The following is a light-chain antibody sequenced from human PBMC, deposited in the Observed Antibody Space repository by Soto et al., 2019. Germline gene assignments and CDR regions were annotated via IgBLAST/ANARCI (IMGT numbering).Light chain of an antibody. CDR2: DVS. Sequence: QSALTQPRSVSGSPGQSVTISCTGASSDVGAYKYVSWYQQHPDKAPKLMIYDVSKRPSGVPDRFSASKSGNTASLTISGLQAEDEADYYCCSYAGNYVVFGGGTNVTVL. CDR1: SSDVGAYKY. V-gene: IGLV2-11*01. J-gene: IGLJ2*01. CDR3: CSYAGNYVV.